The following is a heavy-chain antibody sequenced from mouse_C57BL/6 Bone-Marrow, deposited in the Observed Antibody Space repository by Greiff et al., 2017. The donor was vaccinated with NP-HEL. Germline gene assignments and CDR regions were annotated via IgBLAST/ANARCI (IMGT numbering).Heavy chain of an antibody. CDR2: IYPRDGST. D-gene: IGHD1-1*01. Sequence: QVQLKESGPELVKPGASVKLSCKASGYTFTSYDINWVKQRPGQGLEWIGWIYPRDGSTKYNEKFKGKATLTVDTSSSTAYMELHSLTSEDSAVYFCARSYYYCSSYRGWYFDVWGTGTTVTVSS. CDR1: GYTFTSYD. V-gene: IGHV1-85*01. J-gene: IGHJ1*03. CDR3: ARSYYYCSSYRGWYFDV.